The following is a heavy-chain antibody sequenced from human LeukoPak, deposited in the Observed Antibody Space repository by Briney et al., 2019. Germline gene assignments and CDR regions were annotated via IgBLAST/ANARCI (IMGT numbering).Heavy chain of an antibody. Sequence: PSETLSLTCTVSGGSISSYYWSWIRQPPGKGLEWIGNIYTSGNTNYNPSLKSRVAISVDTSKNQFSLKLSSVTAADTAVYYCALQNSSGWYAYWGQGTLVTVSS. CDR2: IYTSGNT. V-gene: IGHV4-4*09. J-gene: IGHJ4*02. CDR3: ALQNSSGWYAY. CDR1: GGSISSYY. D-gene: IGHD6-19*01.